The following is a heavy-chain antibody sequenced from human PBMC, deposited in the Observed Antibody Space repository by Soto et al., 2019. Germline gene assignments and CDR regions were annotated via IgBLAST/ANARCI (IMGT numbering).Heavy chain of an antibody. CDR1: GGSISTYY. V-gene: IGHV4-59*08. D-gene: IGHD1-26*01. CDR2: VYSSGTT. CDR3: ARRGGGTYFPFFDY. J-gene: IGHJ4*02. Sequence: SETLSLTCTVSGGSISTYYWSWIRQPPGRGLEWIGYVYSSGTTNYNPSLKSRVTMSVDTSKNQFSLKLNSVTATDTAVYYCARRGGGTYFPFFDYWGQGALVTVSS.